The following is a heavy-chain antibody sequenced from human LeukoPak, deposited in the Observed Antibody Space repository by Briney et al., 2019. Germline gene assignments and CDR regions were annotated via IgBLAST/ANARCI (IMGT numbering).Heavy chain of an antibody. D-gene: IGHD3-10*01. J-gene: IGHJ4*02. V-gene: IGHV4-59*02. CDR2: IFYRGINSYHS. CDR1: GASVTTHY. Sequence: SGTLSLTCTVSGASVTTHYWSWIRQPPGKGLEWIGNIFYRGINSYHSSYDSSLQSRVTMSIDTSKHQVSLNLTSVTAADTAVYYCARVGGTSHALDYWGQGTLVTVSS. CDR3: ARVGGTSHALDY.